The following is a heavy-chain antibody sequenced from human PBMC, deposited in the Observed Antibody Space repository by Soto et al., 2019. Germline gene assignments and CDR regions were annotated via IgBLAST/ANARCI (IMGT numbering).Heavy chain of an antibody. CDR3: AGATDPVECSGGSCYPAPTKYYYYYYGMDV. CDR1: GYTVTGYY. Sequence: ASVKVSCKASGYTVTGYYMHWVRQAPGQGLEWMGWINPNSGGTNYAQKFQGWVTMTRDTSVSTAYMELSRLRSDETAVYYCAGATDPVECSGGSCYPAPTKYYYYYYGMDVWGQGTTVTVSS. J-gene: IGHJ6*02. CDR2: INPNSGGT. V-gene: IGHV1-2*04. D-gene: IGHD2-15*01.